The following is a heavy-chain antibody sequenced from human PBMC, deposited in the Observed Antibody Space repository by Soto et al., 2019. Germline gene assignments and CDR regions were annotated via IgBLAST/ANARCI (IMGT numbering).Heavy chain of an antibody. CDR2: FDPEDGET. J-gene: IGHJ4*02. CDR1: GYTLTELS. V-gene: IGHV1-24*01. D-gene: IGHD3-16*01. Sequence: ASVKVSCKVSGYTLTELSMHWVRQAPGKGLEWMGGFDPEDGETIYAQKFQGRVTMTEDTSTDTAYMELSSLRSEDTAVYYCATARTAMMITWEYYFDYWGQGTLVTVSS. CDR3: ATARTAMMITWEYYFDY.